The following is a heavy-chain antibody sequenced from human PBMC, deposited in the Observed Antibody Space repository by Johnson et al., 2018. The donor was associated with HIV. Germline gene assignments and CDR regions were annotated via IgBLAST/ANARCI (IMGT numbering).Heavy chain of an antibody. CDR1: GFTVSSNY. CDR3: ARGPLPSGWLKDAFDI. CDR2: IYSGGST. V-gene: IGHV3-53*01. D-gene: IGHD6-19*01. J-gene: IGHJ3*02. Sequence: VQLVESGGGLIQPGGSLRLSCAASGFTVSSNYMSWVRQAPGKGLEWLSVIYSGGSTYYADSVKGRFTISRDNSKNKVYLKMNSLRVEDTAVYYCARGPLPSGWLKDAFDIWGQGTRVTVFS.